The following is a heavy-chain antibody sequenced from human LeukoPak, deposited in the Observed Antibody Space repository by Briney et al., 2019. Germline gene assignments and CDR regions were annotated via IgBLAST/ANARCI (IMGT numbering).Heavy chain of an antibody. CDR3: ARERRYYYDSSGYYWVFDY. Sequence: SETLSLTCTVYGGSFSGYYWSWIRQPPRKGLEWIGEINHSGSTNYNPSPKSRVTISVDTSKNRFSLKLSSVTAADTAVYYCARERRYYYDSSGYYWVFDYWGQGTLVTVSS. V-gene: IGHV4-34*01. J-gene: IGHJ4*02. CDR2: INHSGST. D-gene: IGHD3-22*01. CDR1: GGSFSGYY.